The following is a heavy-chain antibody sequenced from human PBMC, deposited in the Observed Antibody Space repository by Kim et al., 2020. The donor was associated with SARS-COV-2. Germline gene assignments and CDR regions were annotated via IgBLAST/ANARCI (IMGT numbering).Heavy chain of an antibody. V-gene: IGHV4-4*07. CDR1: GGSISSYY. J-gene: IGHJ3*02. Sequence: SETLSLTCTVSGGSISSYYWSWIRQPAGKGLEWIGRIYTSGSTNYNPSLKSRVTMSVDTSKNQFSLKLSSVTAADTAVYYCARQGSYYYGSGSYYNRVGAFDIWGQGTMVTVSS. D-gene: IGHD3-10*01. CDR3: ARQGSYYYGSGSYYNRVGAFDI. CDR2: IYTSGST.